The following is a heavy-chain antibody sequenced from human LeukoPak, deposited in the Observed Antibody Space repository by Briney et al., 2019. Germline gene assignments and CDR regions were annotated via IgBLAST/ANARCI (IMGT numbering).Heavy chain of an antibody. CDR3: ARDQGLTAPPPYGLDV. D-gene: IGHD5-18*01. CDR1: GGTFSSSA. V-gene: IGHV1-69*04. CDR2: IIPVLNIT. Sequence: SVKVSCKASGGTFSSSAITWVRQAPGQGLEWMGRIIPVLNITNYAQKFQGRVTITADTSTSTAYMELSSLRSEETAVYYCARDQGLTAPPPYGLDVWGQGTTVTVSS. J-gene: IGHJ6*02.